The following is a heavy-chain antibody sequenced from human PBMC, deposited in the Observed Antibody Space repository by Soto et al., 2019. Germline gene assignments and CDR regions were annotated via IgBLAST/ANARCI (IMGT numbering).Heavy chain of an antibody. CDR1: GFTFDEYA. Sequence: GGSLRLSCAASGFTFDEYAMHWGRQAPGKGLEWVSGISWNSGSIGYADSVKGRFTISRDNAKNSLYLQMNSLRAEDTALYYCAKVPLSGSSSYYFDYWGQGTLVTVSS. CDR3: AKVPLSGSSSYYFDY. D-gene: IGHD3-10*01. J-gene: IGHJ4*02. V-gene: IGHV3-9*01. CDR2: ISWNSGSI.